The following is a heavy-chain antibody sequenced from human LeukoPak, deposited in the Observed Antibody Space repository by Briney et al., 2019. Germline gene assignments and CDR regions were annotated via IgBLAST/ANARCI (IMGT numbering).Heavy chain of an antibody. J-gene: IGHJ3*02. CDR3: ARAEVPAAIKSGAFDI. CDR2: IWNDGRNK. D-gene: IGHD2-2*01. V-gene: IGHV3-33*01. CDR1: GFTFSSYG. Sequence: GGSLRLSCAASGFTFSSYGMHWVRQAPGKGLEWVAVIWNDGRNKNYADSVKGRFPISRDNSKNTLYLQMNSMRAEDTAVYYCARAEVPAAIKSGAFDIWGQGTMVTVSS.